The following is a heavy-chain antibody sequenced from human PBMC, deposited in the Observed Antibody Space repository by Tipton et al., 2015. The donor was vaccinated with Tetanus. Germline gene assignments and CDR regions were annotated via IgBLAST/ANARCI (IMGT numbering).Heavy chain of an antibody. Sequence: TLSLTCNVTGALLTTGGYSWGWIRQPAGQGLEWIGYIYQTGSTYFNPSLRSRLTMSFKMSKNQFSLKLTSVTAADTAVYYCARGTWLYTSTYHRHWLDPWGQGTLVTVSS. CDR1: GALLTTGGYS. CDR2: IYQTGST. CDR3: ARGTWLYTSTYHRHWLDP. J-gene: IGHJ5*02. D-gene: IGHD6-13*01. V-gene: IGHV4-30-2*01.